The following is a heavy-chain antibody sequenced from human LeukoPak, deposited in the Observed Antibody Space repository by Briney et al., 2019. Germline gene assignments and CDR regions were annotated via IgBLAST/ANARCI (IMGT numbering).Heavy chain of an antibody. CDR1: GGTFSSYA. J-gene: IGHJ4*02. CDR3: ASGYCSSTSCYTGPFDY. V-gene: IGHV1-69*13. Sequence: SVKVSCKASGGTFSSYAVSWVRQAPGQGLEWMGGIIPIFGTANYAQKFQGRVTITADESTSTAYMELSSLRSEDTAVYYCASGYCSSTSCYTGPFDYWGQGTLVTVSS. D-gene: IGHD2-2*02. CDR2: IIPIFGTA.